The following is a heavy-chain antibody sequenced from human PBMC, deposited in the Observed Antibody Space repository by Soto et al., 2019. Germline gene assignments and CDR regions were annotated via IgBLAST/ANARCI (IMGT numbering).Heavy chain of an antibody. CDR3: ARDDPITIFFL. CDR1: GGTFSSYT. D-gene: IGHD3-9*01. J-gene: IGHJ4*02. V-gene: IGHV1-69*08. Sequence: QVQLVQSGAEVKKPGSSVKVSCKASGGTFSSYTISWVRQAPGQGLEWMGRIIPILGIANYAQKFQGRVTITADKSTSTAYMELSSLRSEDTAVYYCARDDPITIFFLWGQGTLVTVSS. CDR2: IIPILGIA.